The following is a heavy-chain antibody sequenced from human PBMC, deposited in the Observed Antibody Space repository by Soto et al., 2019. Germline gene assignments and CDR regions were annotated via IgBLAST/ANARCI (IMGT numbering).Heavy chain of an antibody. Sequence: QVQLVQSGAEVKKPGASVKVSCKASGYTFNSYGISWVRQAPGQGLEWMGWISAYNDNTNYAQNLQGRATMTTDTPTSTASTELGSLRSADTAVYYCARESPPADCWGQGTLVTVSS. CDR1: GYTFNSYG. V-gene: IGHV1-18*01. J-gene: IGHJ4*02. CDR3: ARESPPADC. CDR2: ISAYNDNT.